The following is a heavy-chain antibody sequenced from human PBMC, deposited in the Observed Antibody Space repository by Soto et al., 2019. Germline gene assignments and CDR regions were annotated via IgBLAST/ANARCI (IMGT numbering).Heavy chain of an antibody. CDR2: ISGSGGST. CDR1: GFSFSSYR. J-gene: IGHJ4*02. D-gene: IGHD3-10*01. Sequence: GGSLGLSCAASGFSFSSYRMSWVRQAPGKGLEWVSAISGSGGSTYYADSVKGRFTISRDNSKNTLYLQMNSLRAEDTAVYYCAKASMVRGVIIPYFDYWGQGTLVTVSS. CDR3: AKASMVRGVIIPYFDY. V-gene: IGHV3-23*01.